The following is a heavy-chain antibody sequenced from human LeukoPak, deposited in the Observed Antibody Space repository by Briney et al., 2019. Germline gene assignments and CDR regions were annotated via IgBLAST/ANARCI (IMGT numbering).Heavy chain of an antibody. D-gene: IGHD5-12*01. V-gene: IGHV3-48*03. CDR3: ARGSGIYAY. CDR1: GFTFSGYE. Sequence: GGSLRLSCAASGFTFSGYEMNWVRQAPGKGLEWVSYISSSGSTIYYTDSVKGRFTISRDNAKNSLYLQMKSLGAEDTAVYYCARGSGIYAYWGQGTLVTVSS. CDR2: ISSSGSTI. J-gene: IGHJ4*02.